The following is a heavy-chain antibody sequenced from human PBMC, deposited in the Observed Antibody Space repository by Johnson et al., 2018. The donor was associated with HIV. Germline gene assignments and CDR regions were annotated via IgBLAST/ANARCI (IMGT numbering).Heavy chain of an antibody. V-gene: IGHV3-66*01. CDR1: QFTVSSNY. Sequence: EVQLVESGGGLAKPAWSPRLSCAASQFTVSSNYMSWVRQDPGKGLEWVSVIYSGGSTYYADTVKGRFTISRDNSKNTLYLQMNSLRAGDTAVYYCARGDRYHAFDIWGQGTMVTVSS. CDR3: ARGDRYHAFDI. CDR2: IYSGGST. D-gene: IGHD3-16*02. J-gene: IGHJ3*02.